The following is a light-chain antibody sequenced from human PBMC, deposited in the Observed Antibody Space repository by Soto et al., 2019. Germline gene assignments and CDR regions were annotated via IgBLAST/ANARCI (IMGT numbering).Light chain of an antibody. CDR3: QQSYKMPS. CDR2: ATS. Sequence: EIPLPQSPSSLAASLSYTLTLTCRASRNVSIYLNWYQHKPGKGPTLLIHATSNLQIGVPSRFSGSGSGTEFTLTISSLEPEDFGTYYCQQSYKMPSFGQGTRLENK. CDR1: RNVSIY. J-gene: IGKJ5*01. V-gene: IGKV1-39*01.